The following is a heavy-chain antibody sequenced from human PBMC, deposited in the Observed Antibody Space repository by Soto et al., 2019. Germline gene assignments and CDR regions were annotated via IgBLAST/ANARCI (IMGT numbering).Heavy chain of an antibody. J-gene: IGHJ4*02. CDR2: ISSNGGST. D-gene: IGHD3-10*01. CDR1: GFTFSNYA. V-gene: IGHV3-64*01. CDR3: ARFGFTYYYDY. Sequence: GGSLRLSCAASGFTFSNYAMNWVRQAPGKGLEYVSAISSNGGSTYYANSVKGRFTISRDNSKNTLYLQMGSLRAEDMAVYYCARFGFTYYYDYWGQGT.